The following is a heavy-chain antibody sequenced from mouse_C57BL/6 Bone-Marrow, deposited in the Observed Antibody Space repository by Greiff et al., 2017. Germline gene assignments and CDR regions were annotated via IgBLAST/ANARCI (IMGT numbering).Heavy chain of an antibody. Sequence: EVKLVESGAELVRPGASVKLSCTASGFNIKDAYMHWVKQRPEQGLEWIGWIDPENGDTEYASKFQGKATITADTSSNTAYLQLSSLTSEYAAVDYCTTVRYWYCDVWGTGTTVTVSA. D-gene: IGHD2-14*01. CDR2: IDPENGDT. CDR3: TTVRYWYCDV. V-gene: IGHV14-4*01. J-gene: IGHJ1*03. CDR1: GFNIKDAY.